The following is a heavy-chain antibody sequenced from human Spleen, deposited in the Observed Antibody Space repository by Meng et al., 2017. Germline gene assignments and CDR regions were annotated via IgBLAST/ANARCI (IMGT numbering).Heavy chain of an antibody. D-gene: IGHD3/OR15-3a*01. CDR2: IYYSGST. CDR1: GGSISSYY. CDR3: ARDRLDEGFDY. J-gene: IGHJ4*02. V-gene: IGHV4-59*12. Sequence: SETLSLTCTVSGGSISSYYWSWIRQPPGKGLEWIGYIYYSGSTNYNPSLKSRVTISVDTSKNQFSLKLSSVTAADTAVYYCARDRLDEGFDYWGQGTLVTVSS.